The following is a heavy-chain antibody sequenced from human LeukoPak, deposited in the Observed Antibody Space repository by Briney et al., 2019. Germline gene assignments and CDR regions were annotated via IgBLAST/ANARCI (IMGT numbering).Heavy chain of an antibody. CDR2: IRGRSDTT. CDR1: GFTFSNSW. V-gene: IGHV3-48*01. CDR3: ARTYDFGVGPPGDAFDN. Sequence: HPGGSLRLSCAASGFTFSNSWMGWVRQAPGKGLEWIAFIRGRSDTTYYADSVQGRFTISRDNAKDSVYLQMNSLRVEDTAVYYCARTYDFGVGPPGDAFDNWGQGTLVTVSS. J-gene: IGHJ3*02. D-gene: IGHD3-3*01.